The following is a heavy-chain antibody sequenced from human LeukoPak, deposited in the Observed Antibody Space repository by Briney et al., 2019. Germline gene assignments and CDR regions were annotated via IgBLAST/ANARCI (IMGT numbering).Heavy chain of an antibody. V-gene: IGHV3-64*01. J-gene: IGHJ4*02. Sequence: PGGSLRLSCAASGFTFSSYAMHWVRQAPGKGLEYVSAISSNGGSTYYANSVKGRFTTSRDNSKNTLYLQMGSLRAEDMAVYYCARGHTVTSFDYWGQGTLVTVSS. CDR3: ARGHTVTSFDY. CDR2: ISSNGGST. D-gene: IGHD4-11*01. CDR1: GFTFSSYA.